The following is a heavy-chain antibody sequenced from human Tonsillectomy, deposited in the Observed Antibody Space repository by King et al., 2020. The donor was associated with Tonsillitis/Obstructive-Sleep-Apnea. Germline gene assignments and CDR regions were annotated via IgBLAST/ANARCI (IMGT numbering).Heavy chain of an antibody. CDR1: GYTFIGYY. J-gene: IGHJ5*02. Sequence: QLVQSGAEVKKPGASVKVSCKASGYTFIGYYMHWVRQAPGQGLEWMGWINPNSGGTNYAQKFQGRVTMTRDTSISTVYMELSRLRFDDTAVYYCAREKVVVGATNYWFDPLGQGTLVTVSS. V-gene: IGHV1-2*02. CDR3: AREKVVVGATNYWFDP. D-gene: IGHD2-15*01. CDR2: INPNSGGT.